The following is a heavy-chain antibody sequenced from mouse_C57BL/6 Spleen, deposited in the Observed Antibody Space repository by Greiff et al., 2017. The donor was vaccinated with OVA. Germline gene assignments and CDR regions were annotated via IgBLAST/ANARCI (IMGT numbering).Heavy chain of an antibody. J-gene: IGHJ2*01. CDR2: IYPGDGDT. V-gene: IGHV1-82*01. D-gene: IGHD2-4*01. CDR1: GYAFSSSW. Sequence: QVQLQQSGPELVKPGASVKISCKASGYAFSSSWMNWVKQRPGKGLEWIGRIYPGDGDTNYNGKFKGKATLTADKSSSTAYMQLSSLTSEDSAVYFCANDYGRGYYFDYWGQGTTLTVSS. CDR3: ANDYGRGYYFDY.